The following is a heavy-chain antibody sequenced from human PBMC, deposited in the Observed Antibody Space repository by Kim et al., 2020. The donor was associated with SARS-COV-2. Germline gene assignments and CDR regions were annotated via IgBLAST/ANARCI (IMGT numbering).Heavy chain of an antibody. Sequence: GGSLRLSCAASGFTVSSNYMNWVRQAPGKGLEWVSVIYSGGSTYYADSVKGRFTISRDNSKNTLYLQMNSLRAEDTAVYYCARESWVPSEWFGEILQFAMDVWGQGTTVTVSS. J-gene: IGHJ6*02. CDR1: GFTVSSNY. CDR2: IYSGGST. CDR3: ARESWVPSEWFGEILQFAMDV. D-gene: IGHD3-10*01. V-gene: IGHV3-53*01.